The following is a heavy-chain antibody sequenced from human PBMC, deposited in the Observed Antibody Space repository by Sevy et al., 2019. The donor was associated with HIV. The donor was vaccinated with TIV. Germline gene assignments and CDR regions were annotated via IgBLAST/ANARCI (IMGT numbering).Heavy chain of an antibody. J-gene: IGHJ4*02. Sequence: SETLSLTCTVSGGSISSSNYYWGWIRQPPGKGLEWIGGIYYSGSTYYIPSLKSRVTISVDTSKDQFSLKLGSVTAADTAVYYCARGMGATRYYFDYWGQRTLVTVSS. CDR2: IYYSGST. CDR1: GGSISSSNYY. CDR3: ARGMGATRYYFDY. D-gene: IGHD1-26*01. V-gene: IGHV4-39*01.